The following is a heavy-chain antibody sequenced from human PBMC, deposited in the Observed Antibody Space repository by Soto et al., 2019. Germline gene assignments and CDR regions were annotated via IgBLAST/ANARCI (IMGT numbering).Heavy chain of an antibody. D-gene: IGHD6-13*01. CDR3: TTDRYSTSSEDDY. CDR2: IKSKTDGGTT. V-gene: IGHV3-15*07. CDR1: GFTFSNAW. Sequence: EVQLVESGGGLVKPGGSLRLSCAASGFTFSNAWMNWVRQAPGKGLEWVGRIKSKTDGGTTDYAAPVKGRITISRNESKNTLYLQMNSLKTEDTAVYYCTTDRYSTSSEDDYWGQGTLVTVSS. J-gene: IGHJ4*02.